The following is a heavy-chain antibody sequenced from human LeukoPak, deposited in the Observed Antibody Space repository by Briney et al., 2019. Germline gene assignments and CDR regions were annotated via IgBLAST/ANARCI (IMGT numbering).Heavy chain of an antibody. V-gene: IGHV4-39*07. CDR3: ARAGPYWGSDDPRRFDY. Sequence: SETLSLTCTVSGGSISSSSYYWGWIRQPPGKGLEWIGSIYYSGSTYYDPSLKSRVTISVDTSKNQFSLKLSSVTAADTAVYYCARAGPYWGSDDPRRFDYWGQGTLVTVSS. D-gene: IGHD3-16*01. J-gene: IGHJ4*02. CDR2: IYYSGST. CDR1: GGSISSSSYY.